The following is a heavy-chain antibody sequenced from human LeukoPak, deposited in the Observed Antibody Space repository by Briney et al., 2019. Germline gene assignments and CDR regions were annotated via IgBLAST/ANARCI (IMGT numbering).Heavy chain of an antibody. D-gene: IGHD5-24*01. CDR3: ARDRERDPDY. CDR2: ISAYNGNT. Sequence: ASVKVSCKASGYTFTSYYMHWVRQAPGQGLEWMGWISAYNGNTNYAQKLQGRVTMTTDTSTSTAYMELRSLRSDDTAVYYCARDRERDPDYWGQGTLVTVSS. CDR1: GYTFTSYY. J-gene: IGHJ4*02. V-gene: IGHV1-18*04.